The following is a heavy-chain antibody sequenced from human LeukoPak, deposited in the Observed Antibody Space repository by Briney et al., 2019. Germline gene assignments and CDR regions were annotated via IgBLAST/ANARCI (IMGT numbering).Heavy chain of an antibody. D-gene: IGHD3-3*01. CDR2: IKQDGSEK. Sequence: GGSLRLSCAASGFTFSSYWMSWVRQAPGKGLEWVANIKQDGSEKYYVDSVKGRFTISRDNAENSLYLQMNSLRAEDTAVYYCARDRGYDFWSGYLHENWFDPWGQGTLVTVSS. J-gene: IGHJ5*02. V-gene: IGHV3-7*01. CDR3: ARDRGYDFWSGYLHENWFDP. CDR1: GFTFSSYW.